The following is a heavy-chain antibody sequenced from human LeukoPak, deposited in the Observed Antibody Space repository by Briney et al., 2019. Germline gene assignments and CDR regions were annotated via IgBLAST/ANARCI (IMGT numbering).Heavy chain of an antibody. J-gene: IGHJ4*02. CDR3: ARDRDWNSGFDY. CDR2: ISTSSSYI. V-gene: IGHV3-21*01. Sequence: PGGSLRPSCAASEFSVGSNYMTWVRQAPGKGLEWVSSISTSSSYIYYADSVKGRFTISRDNAKNSLCLQMISLRAEDTAVYYCARDRDWNSGFDYWGQGTLVTVSS. CDR1: EFSVGSNY. D-gene: IGHD1-7*01.